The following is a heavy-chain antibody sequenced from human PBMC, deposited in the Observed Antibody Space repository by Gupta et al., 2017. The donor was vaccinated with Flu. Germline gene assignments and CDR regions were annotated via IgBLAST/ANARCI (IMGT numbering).Heavy chain of an antibody. CDR3: ARDPMVRGRSSDY. CDR2: ILPIFGTP. D-gene: IGHD3-10*01. CDR1: NFV. V-gene: IGHV1-69*01. Sequence: NFVLNWARQAPGQGLEWMGGILPIFGTPNYAQNFQGRVTITADESTSTAYMELSSLTSDDTAMYYCARDPMVRGRSSDYWGRGTLVTVSS. J-gene: IGHJ4*02.